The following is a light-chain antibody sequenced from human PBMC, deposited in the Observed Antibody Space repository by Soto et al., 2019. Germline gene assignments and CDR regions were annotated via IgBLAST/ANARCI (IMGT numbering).Light chain of an antibody. CDR3: GSWDSSLSANV. V-gene: IGLV1-51*01. CDR2: DDN. Sequence: QSVLTQPPSVSAAPGQKVTISCSGSSSNIGGNSVSWYQQLPGTAPKLLIYDDNKRPSGIPDRFSGSKSGTSAPLGITGVQTGDEAEYYCGSWDSSLSANVFGTGTKVTVL. CDR1: SSNIGGNS. J-gene: IGLJ1*01.